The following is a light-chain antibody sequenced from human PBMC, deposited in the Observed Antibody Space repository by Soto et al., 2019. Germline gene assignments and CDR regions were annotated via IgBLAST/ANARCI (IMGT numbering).Light chain of an antibody. V-gene: IGKV3-20*01. CDR2: GAS. CDR1: QSVSSNY. CDR3: QHYVSSPPA. J-gene: IGKJ1*01. Sequence: EMVLTQSPGTLSLSPGERATLSCRASQSVSSNYLAWYQQKPGQAPRLLIYGASSRAAGIPDRFSGSGSGTDFTLTISRLEPEDPAVYYCQHYVSSPPAFGQGTTVEVK.